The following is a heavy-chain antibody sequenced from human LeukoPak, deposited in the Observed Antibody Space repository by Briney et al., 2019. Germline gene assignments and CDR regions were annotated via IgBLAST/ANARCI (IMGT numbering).Heavy chain of an antibody. CDR3: ARDYCSAIPCYDLPLS. CDR1: GLALSSYW. D-gene: IGHD2-15*01. Sequence: GESQRLSCAASGLALSSYWMHWVRQAPGKGLVWVSRIDRDGNTINDADSVKGQFPISRDNAQHPLYLQMNSLRAEDTAMYYCARDYCSAIPCYDLPLSWGQGTQVTVSS. CDR2: IDRDGNTI. J-gene: IGHJ5*02. V-gene: IGHV3-74*01.